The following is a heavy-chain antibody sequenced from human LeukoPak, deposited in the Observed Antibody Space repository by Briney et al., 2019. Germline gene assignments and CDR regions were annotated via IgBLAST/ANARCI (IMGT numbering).Heavy chain of an antibody. Sequence: GGSLRLSCAASGFTFSSYGMSWVRQAPGKGLEWVSVIYSGGSTYYADSVKGRFTISRDNSKNTVYLQMNSLRTEDTAVYYCARSLTMVRAYDYWGQGTLVTVSS. CDR2: IYSGGST. J-gene: IGHJ4*02. V-gene: IGHV3-66*02. CDR1: GFTFSSYG. CDR3: ARSLTMVRAYDY. D-gene: IGHD3-10*01.